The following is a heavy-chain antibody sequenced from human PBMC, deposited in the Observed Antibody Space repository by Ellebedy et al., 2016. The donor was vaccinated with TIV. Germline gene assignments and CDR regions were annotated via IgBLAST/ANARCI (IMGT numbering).Heavy chain of an antibody. CDR1: GRSISNSRYY. Sequence: MPGGSLRLSCTVSGRSISNSRYYWGWIRQSPGKGREWIGSIYYSGSTYYNSSLKSRVTISVDTSNNQFSLKLNSVTAADTAGYYCARDASEAAVLYYYHYGMDVWGQGTTVIVSS. J-gene: IGHJ6*02. D-gene: IGHD4/OR15-4a*01. V-gene: IGHV4-39*07. CDR3: ARDASEAAVLYYYHYGMDV. CDR2: IYYSGST.